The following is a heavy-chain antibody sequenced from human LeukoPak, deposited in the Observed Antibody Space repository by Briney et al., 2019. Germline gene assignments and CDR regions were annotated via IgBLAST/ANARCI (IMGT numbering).Heavy chain of an antibody. D-gene: IGHD6-6*01. Sequence: GGSLRLSCAASGFTFSSYAMSWVRQAPGKGLEWVSAISGSGGSTYYADSVKGRFTISRDNSKNTLYLQMNSLRAEDTAVCYCAKDFGSSSRIDAFDIWGQGTMVTVSS. V-gene: IGHV3-23*01. J-gene: IGHJ3*02. CDR1: GFTFSSYA. CDR2: ISGSGGST. CDR3: AKDFGSSSRIDAFDI.